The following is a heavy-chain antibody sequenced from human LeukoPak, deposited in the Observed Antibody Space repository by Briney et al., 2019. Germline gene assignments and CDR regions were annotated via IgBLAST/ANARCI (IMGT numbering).Heavy chain of an antibody. CDR1: GFTFSSYG. J-gene: IGHJ5*02. CDR3: ARDWYDMLGGQPLDQWFDP. CDR2: IRYDGSNI. V-gene: IGHV3-33*08. D-gene: IGHD3-9*01. Sequence: PGGSLRLSCAASGFTFSSYGMHWVRQAPGKGLEWVSVIRYDGSNIYYAGSVKGRFTISRDNSKNTLYLQMNSLRAEDTAVYYCARDWYDMLGGQPLDQWFDPWGQGTLVTVSS.